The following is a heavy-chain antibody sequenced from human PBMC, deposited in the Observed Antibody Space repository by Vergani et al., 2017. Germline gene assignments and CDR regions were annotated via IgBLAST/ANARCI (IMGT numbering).Heavy chain of an antibody. CDR2: IKSKTDGGTT. CDR1: GLPVSGFAFNTY. CDR3: TTDPGLVVPAASRYYYYYMDV. J-gene: IGHJ6*03. D-gene: IGHD2-2*01. V-gene: IGHV3-15*01. Sequence: RLVQSGGGLAHPGGSLRLSCAASGLPVSGFAFNTYAMIWVRQAPGKGLEWVGRIKSKTDGGTTDYAAPVKGRFTISRDDSKNTLYLQMNSLKTEDTAVYYCTTDPGLVVPAASRYYYYYMDVWGKGTTVTVSS.